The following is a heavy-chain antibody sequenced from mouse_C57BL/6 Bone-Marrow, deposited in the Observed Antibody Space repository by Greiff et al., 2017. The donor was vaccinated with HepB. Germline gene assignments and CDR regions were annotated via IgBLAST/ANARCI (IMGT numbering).Heavy chain of an antibody. D-gene: IGHD1-1*01. CDR3: ARLITTVVAGFDY. CDR2: ISSGGSYT. Sequence: EVKLVESGGDLVKPGGSLKLSCAASGFTFSSYGMSWVRQTPDKRLEWVATISSGGSYTYYPDSVKGRFTISRDNAKNTLYLQMSSLKSEDTAMYYCARLITTVVAGFDYWGQGTTLTVSS. CDR1: GFTFSSYG. V-gene: IGHV5-6*01. J-gene: IGHJ2*01.